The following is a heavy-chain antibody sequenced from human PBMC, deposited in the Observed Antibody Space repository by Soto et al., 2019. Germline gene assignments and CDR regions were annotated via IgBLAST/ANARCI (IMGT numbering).Heavy chain of an antibody. CDR1: GGSISRGGYY. Sequence: PSGTLSLTCTVSGGSISRGGYYWGWIRQHPGKGLEWSGYIYYSGSTYYNPSRKSRVTISVDTSKNQFSLKLSSVTAADTAVYYCARDHPRYCSGGSCYHYWGQGTLVTVSS. CDR2: IYYSGST. J-gene: IGHJ4*02. CDR3: ARDHPRYCSGGSCYHY. D-gene: IGHD2-15*01. V-gene: IGHV4-31*03.